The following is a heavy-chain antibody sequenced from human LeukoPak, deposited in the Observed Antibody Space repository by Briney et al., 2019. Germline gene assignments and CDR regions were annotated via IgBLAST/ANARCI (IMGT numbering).Heavy chain of an antibody. CDR3: ARVMGDLASLYHMDV. CDR1: GGSISGPY. CDR2: VYYSGST. V-gene: IGHV4-59*11. D-gene: IGHD3-16*01. Sequence: SETLSLTCTVSGGSISGPYWSWVRQPPGKGLEWIGDVYYSGSTHQNPSLKSRVTISVDTSKNQFSLKLRSVTAADTAVYYCARVMGDLASLYHMDVWGKGTTVTVSS. J-gene: IGHJ6*03.